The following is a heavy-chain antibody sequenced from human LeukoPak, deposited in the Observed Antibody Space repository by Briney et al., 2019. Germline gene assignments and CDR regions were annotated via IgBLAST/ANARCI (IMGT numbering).Heavy chain of an antibody. CDR3: AGQHDTNGYYFY. D-gene: IGHD3-22*01. CDR1: GNSFSSGYY. Sequence: SETLSLTCAVTGNSFSSGYYWGWIRPPPGKGLEWIGSIYHSGSTYYNPSLRSRVTISVDTSKSRFSLKMRSVTAADTAVYYCAGQHDTNGYYFYWGQGTLVTVSS. V-gene: IGHV4-38-2*01. CDR2: IYHSGST. J-gene: IGHJ4*02.